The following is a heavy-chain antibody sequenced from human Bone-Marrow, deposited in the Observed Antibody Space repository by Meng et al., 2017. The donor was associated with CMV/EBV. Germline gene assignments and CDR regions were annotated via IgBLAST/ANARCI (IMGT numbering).Heavy chain of an antibody. CDR2: RWYDGSNK. D-gene: IGHD4-23*01. V-gene: IGHV3-33*01. CDR1: GFTFSSYG. CDR3: ARNIGNSKVFDY. J-gene: IGHJ4*02. Sequence: GGSLRLSCAASGFTFSSYGMHWVRQAPGKGLEWVEVRWYDGSNKYYADSLKGRFTISRDNSTNAPYVQMNSLRDEDTAVDYCARNIGNSKVFDYWGQGTMVTVSS.